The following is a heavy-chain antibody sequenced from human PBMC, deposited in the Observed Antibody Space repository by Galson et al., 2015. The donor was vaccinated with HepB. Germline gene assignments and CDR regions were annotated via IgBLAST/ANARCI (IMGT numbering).Heavy chain of an antibody. D-gene: IGHD4-17*01. CDR1: GFTFSSYS. CDR3: ARVSTTVTTPGGDY. CDR2: INTDGSIT. Sequence: SLRLSCAASGFTFSSYSMNWVRQAPGKGLVWVSRINTDGSITSYADSVKGRFTISRDNAKNTLYLQMNSLRAEDTAVYYCARVSTTVTTPGGDYWGQGTLVTVSS. V-gene: IGHV3-74*01. J-gene: IGHJ4*02.